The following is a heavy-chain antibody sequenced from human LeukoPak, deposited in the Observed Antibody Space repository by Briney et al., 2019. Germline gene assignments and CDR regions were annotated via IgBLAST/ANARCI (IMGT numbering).Heavy chain of an antibody. V-gene: IGHV3-9*01. Sequence: GGSLRLSCAASGFTFDDYAMHWVRQAPGKGLEWVSGISWNSGSIGYADSVKGRFTISRDNAKNSLYLQMNSLRAEDTAVYYCAREGYSSGYFDYWGQGTLVTVSS. CDR3: AREGYSSGYFDY. J-gene: IGHJ4*02. CDR2: ISWNSGSI. D-gene: IGHD6-19*01. CDR1: GFTFDDYA.